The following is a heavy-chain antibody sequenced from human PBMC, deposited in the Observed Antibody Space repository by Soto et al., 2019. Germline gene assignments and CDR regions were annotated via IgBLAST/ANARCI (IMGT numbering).Heavy chain of an antibody. Sequence: PGESLKISCKASGYSFTSYWIDWVRQMPGKGLEWMGIIYPGDSDTRYSPSFQGQVTISADKSISTAYLQWSSLKASDTAMYYCARPRSSSRNYYGMDVWGQGTTVTVSS. CDR3: ARPRSSSRNYYGMDV. J-gene: IGHJ6*02. CDR2: IYPGDSDT. CDR1: GYSFTSYW. V-gene: IGHV5-51*01. D-gene: IGHD6-13*01.